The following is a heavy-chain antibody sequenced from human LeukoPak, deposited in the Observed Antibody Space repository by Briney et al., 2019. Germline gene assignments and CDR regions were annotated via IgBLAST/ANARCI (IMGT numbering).Heavy chain of an antibody. D-gene: IGHD3-22*01. V-gene: IGHV3-23*01. CDR2: INDSGGST. CDR3: ARESRDYYDSSGYYRSVAAFDI. J-gene: IGHJ3*02. CDR1: GFTFSNYA. Sequence: HPGGSLRLSCAASGFTFSNYAMSWVRQAPGKGLEWVSAINDSGGSTYYADSVKGRFTISRDNSKNTLYLQMNSLRAEDTAVYYCARESRDYYDSSGYYRSVAAFDIWGQGTMVTVSS.